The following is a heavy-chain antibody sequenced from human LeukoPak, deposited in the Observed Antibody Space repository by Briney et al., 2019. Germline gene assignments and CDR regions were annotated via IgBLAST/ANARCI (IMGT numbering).Heavy chain of an antibody. J-gene: IGHJ4*02. CDR2: INAGNGNT. CDR3: ARSGSGDLGYYDSSGYFDY. D-gene: IGHD3-22*01. V-gene: IGHV1-3*03. CDR1: GYTFTSYA. Sequence: GASVKVSCKASGYTFTSYAMHWVRQAPGQRLEWMGWINAGNGNTKYSQEFQGRVTITRDTSASTAYMELSSLRSEDTAVYYCARSGSGDLGYYDSSGYFDYWGQGTLVTVSS.